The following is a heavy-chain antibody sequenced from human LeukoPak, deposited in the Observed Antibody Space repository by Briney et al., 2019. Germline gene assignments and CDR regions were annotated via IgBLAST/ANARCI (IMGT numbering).Heavy chain of an antibody. J-gene: IGHJ4*02. Sequence: GASVKVSCKASGYTFTNFRINWVRQAPGQGLEWMGSISAYNGDTNYAQKLQGRVTMTTDTSTSTAYMELRSLRPDDTAVYYCARDYGSRLVHDNSAYLKWGQGTLVTVSS. V-gene: IGHV1-18*01. CDR2: ISAYNGDT. CDR1: GYTFTNFR. CDR3: ARDYGSRLVHDNSAYLK. D-gene: IGHD3-22*01.